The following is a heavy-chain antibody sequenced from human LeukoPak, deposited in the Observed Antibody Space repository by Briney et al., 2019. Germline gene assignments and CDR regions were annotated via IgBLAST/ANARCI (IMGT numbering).Heavy chain of an antibody. CDR3: ASHVLLWFGEPEGAFDI. J-gene: IGHJ3*02. D-gene: IGHD3-10*01. CDR1: GYSISSGYY. V-gene: IGHV4-38-2*01. Sequence: PSETLSLTCAVSGYSISSGYYWGWIRQPPGKGLEWIGSIYHSGSTYHNPSLKSRVTISVDTSKNQFSLKLSSVTAADTAVYYCASHVLLWFGEPEGAFDIWGQGTMVTVSS. CDR2: IYHSGST.